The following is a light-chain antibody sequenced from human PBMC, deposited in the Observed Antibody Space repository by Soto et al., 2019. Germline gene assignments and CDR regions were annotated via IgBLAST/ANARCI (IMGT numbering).Light chain of an antibody. CDR3: RSYTGSSTPVI. J-gene: IGLJ2*01. Sequence: QSALTQPASVSGSPGQSITISCTGTSSDVGGYNYVSWYQQHPGKAPKLMIYDVSNRPSGVSDRFSGSRSGNTASLAISGPQAEEGAHYFCRSYTGSSTPVIFGGGPKPPVL. V-gene: IGLV2-14*03. CDR2: DVS. CDR1: SSDVGGYNY.